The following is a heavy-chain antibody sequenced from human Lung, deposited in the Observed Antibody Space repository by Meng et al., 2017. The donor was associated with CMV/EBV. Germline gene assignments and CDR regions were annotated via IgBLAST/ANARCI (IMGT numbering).Heavy chain of an antibody. CDR1: GGSISSYY. V-gene: IGHV4-59*01. Sequence: EXXSLTCTVSGGSISSYYWSWIRQPPGKGLEWIGYIYYSGRTNYNPSLKSRVTISVDTSKNQFSLKLSSVTAADTAVYYCARVSGYYYYGMDFWGQGTTVT. CDR3: ARVSGYYYYGMDF. D-gene: IGHD3-3*01. CDR2: IYYSGRT. J-gene: IGHJ6*02.